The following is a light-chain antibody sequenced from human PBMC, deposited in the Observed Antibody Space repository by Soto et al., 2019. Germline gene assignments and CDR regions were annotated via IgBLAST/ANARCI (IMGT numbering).Light chain of an antibody. CDR2: DAS. CDR3: QHYNSYSEP. V-gene: IGKV1-5*01. Sequence: IQMTQTTSTLSASVGDRVTITCRASQIISSWLAWYQQKPGKAPKLLIYDASSLESGVPSRFSGSGSGTEFTLTISSLQPDDFATYYCQHYNSYSEPFGQGTKVDI. CDR1: QIISSW. J-gene: IGKJ1*01.